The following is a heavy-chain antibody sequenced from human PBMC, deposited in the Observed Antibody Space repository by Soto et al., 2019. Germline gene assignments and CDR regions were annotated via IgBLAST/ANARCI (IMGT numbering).Heavy chain of an antibody. CDR1: GGSISSYY. Sequence: SETLSLTCTVSGGSISSYYWSWIRQPPGKGLEWIGYIYYSGSTNYNPSLKSRVTISVDTSKNQFSLKLSSVTAADTAVCYCARRVVRGVINNRDAFDIWGQGTMVTVS. CDR3: ARRVVRGVINNRDAFDI. V-gene: IGHV4-59*08. CDR2: IYYSGST. D-gene: IGHD3-10*01. J-gene: IGHJ3*02.